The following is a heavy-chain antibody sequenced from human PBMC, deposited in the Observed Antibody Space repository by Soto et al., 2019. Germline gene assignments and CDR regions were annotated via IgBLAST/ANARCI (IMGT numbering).Heavy chain of an antibody. CDR3: ARSMFYSDDTNYSPFEY. D-gene: IGHD3-22*01. J-gene: IGHJ4*02. CDR1: GGSVSSGNYY. CDR2: FYYTGSI. Sequence: QVQLQESGPGLVKPSETLSLTCTVSGGSVSSGNYYWSWIRQPPGKGLEWIGYFYYTGSINYNPSLKSQVTIIIDASKHQFSLRLSSVTAADTAVYYCARSMFYSDDTNYSPFEYWGQGTLVTASS. V-gene: IGHV4-61*01.